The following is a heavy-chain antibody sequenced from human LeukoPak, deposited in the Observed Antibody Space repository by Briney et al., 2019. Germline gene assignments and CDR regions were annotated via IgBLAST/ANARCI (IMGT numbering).Heavy chain of an antibody. CDR3: ARRPTNYYDSSAFDY. CDR2: IDPSDSYT. CDR1: GYSFTSYW. D-gene: IGHD3-22*01. V-gene: IGHV5-10-1*01. J-gene: IGHJ4*02. Sequence: HGESLRISCKGSGYSFTSYWISWVRQMPGKGLEWMGRIDPSDSYTNYSPSFQGHVTISADKSISTAYLQWSSLKASDTAMYYCARRPTNYYDSSAFDYWGQGTLVTVSS.